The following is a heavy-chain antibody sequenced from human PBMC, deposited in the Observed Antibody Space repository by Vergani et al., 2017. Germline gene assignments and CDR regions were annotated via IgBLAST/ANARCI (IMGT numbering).Heavy chain of an antibody. D-gene: IGHD4/OR15-4a*01. Sequence: QVQLQESGPGLVKPSQTLSLTCTVSGGSISTSDDYWGWLRQRPGKGLEWIGYIFHSGRTYSNPSFQSRLSMSVDTSRNQFSLRLNSVTATDTAVYYCARSTDYPDDYVSSDYFRRTLDVWGKGTTVTVS. CDR1: GGSISTSDDY. V-gene: IGHV4-30-4*08. CDR3: ARSTDYPDDYVSSDYFRRTLDV. J-gene: IGHJ6*03. CDR2: IFHSGRT.